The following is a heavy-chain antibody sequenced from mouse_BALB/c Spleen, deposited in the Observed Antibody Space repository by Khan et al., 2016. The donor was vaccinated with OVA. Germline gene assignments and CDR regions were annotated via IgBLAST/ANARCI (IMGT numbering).Heavy chain of an antibody. CDR3: ARLAYYYDSEGFAY. CDR2: ISTGGHYT. D-gene: IGHD1-1*01. J-gene: IGHJ3*01. Sequence: EVPLVESGGDLVKPGGSLKLSCAASGFTFSTYGMSWVRQTPDKRLEWVATISTGGHYTYYPDSVKGRFTISRDNAKNTLYLQMTSLRSEDTAMFYCARLAYYYDSEGFAYWGQGTLVTVSA. CDR1: GFTFSTYG. V-gene: IGHV5-6*01.